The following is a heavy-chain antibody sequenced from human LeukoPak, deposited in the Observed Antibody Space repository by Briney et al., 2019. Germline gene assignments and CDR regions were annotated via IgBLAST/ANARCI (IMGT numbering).Heavy chain of an antibody. CDR2: ISTSSSYI. J-gene: IGHJ4*02. Sequence: GGSLRLSCAASGFTFSSNWMSWIRQAPRKGLEWVSSISTSSSYIYYADSVKGRFTISRDNARNSLYLQMNSLRAEDTAVYYCARDRDWNSGFDYWGQGTLVTVSS. D-gene: IGHD1-7*01. V-gene: IGHV3-21*01. CDR1: GFTFSSNW. CDR3: ARDRDWNSGFDY.